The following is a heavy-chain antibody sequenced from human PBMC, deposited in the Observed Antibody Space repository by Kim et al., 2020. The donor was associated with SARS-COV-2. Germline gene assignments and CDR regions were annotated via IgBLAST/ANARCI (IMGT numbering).Heavy chain of an antibody. J-gene: IGHJ4*02. V-gene: IGHV4-31*03. Sequence: SETLSLTCTVSGGSISSGGYYWSWIRQHPGKGLEWIGYIYYSGSTYYNPSLKSRVTISVDTSKNQFSLKLSSVTAADTAVYYCARGPLYGLGSYSLDYWGQGTLVTVSS. CDR1: GGSISSGGYY. CDR2: IYYSGST. D-gene: IGHD3-10*01. CDR3: ARGPLYGLGSYSLDY.